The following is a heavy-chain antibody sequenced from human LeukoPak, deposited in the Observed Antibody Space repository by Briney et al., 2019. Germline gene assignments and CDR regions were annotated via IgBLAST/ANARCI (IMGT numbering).Heavy chain of an antibody. Sequence: SETLSLTCTVSGGSISSGDYYWSWIRQPPGKGLEWIGYIYYSGSTYYNPSLKSRVTISVDTSKNQFSLKLSSVTAADTAVYYCARAGGSWKSRFDYWGQGTLVTVSS. CDR3: ARAGGSWKSRFDY. CDR2: IYYSGST. D-gene: IGHD2-15*01. CDR1: GGSISSGDYY. J-gene: IGHJ4*02. V-gene: IGHV4-30-4*08.